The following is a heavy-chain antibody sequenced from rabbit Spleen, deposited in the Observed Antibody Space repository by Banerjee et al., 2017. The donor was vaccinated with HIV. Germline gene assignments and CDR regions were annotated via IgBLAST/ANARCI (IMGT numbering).Heavy chain of an antibody. CDR2: IDGGTSGST. J-gene: IGHJ4*01. D-gene: IGHD5-1*01. CDR3: ARWEGGGVGALNL. CDR1: GFTITSSYW. V-gene: IGHV1S45*01. Sequence: QEQLEESGGGLVKPGASPTLTCKVSGFTITSSYWICWVRQAPGKGLEWIACIDGGTSGSTSYASWAKGRFTISKTSPTTVTLQMTSLTAADTATYFCARWEGGGVGALNLWGPGTLVTVS.